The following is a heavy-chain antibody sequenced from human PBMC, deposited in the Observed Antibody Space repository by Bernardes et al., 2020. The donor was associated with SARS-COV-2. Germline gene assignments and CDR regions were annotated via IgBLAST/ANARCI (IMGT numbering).Heavy chain of an antibody. CDR2: INTDGSST. Sequence: GGSLRLSCAASGFTFSSSWMHWVRQIPGKGLVWVSRINTDGSSTSYADSVKGRFTISRDNAKNTLFLQMNSLRAEDTAMYYCAIDLGYCTNGVCSPWGQGTLVTVSS. D-gene: IGHD2-8*01. CDR1: GFTFSSSW. J-gene: IGHJ5*02. CDR3: AIDLGYCTNGVCSP. V-gene: IGHV3-74*01.